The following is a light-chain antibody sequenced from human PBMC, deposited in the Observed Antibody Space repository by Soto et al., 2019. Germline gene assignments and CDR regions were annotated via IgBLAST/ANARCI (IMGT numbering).Light chain of an antibody. CDR1: QSVSYNA. Sequence: ETVLTQSPGTLSLSPGQRATLSCRASQSVSYNALAWYQQKPGQAPRLLIYGASTRATGIPDRFSGSGSGTDFTLTVSRLEPDDFAVYYCQQYGTSPSWTFGQGTKVEI. CDR3: QQYGTSPSWT. V-gene: IGKV3-20*01. CDR2: GAS. J-gene: IGKJ1*01.